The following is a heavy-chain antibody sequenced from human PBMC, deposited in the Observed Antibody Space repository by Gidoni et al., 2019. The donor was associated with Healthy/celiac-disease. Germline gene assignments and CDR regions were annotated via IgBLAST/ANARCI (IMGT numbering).Heavy chain of an antibody. V-gene: IGHV1-18*01. D-gene: IGHD3-22*01. CDR2: ISAYNGNT. CDR1: GHTFTSYG. J-gene: IGHJ5*02. CDR3: ARVGDSSGYYDRNWFDP. Sequence: QVQLVQSGAEGKKPGASVDVSCNASGHTFTSYGISWVRQDPGQGLEWMGWISAYNGNTNDAQKLQGRVTMTTDTSTRTAYMELRSLRSDDTAVYYCARVGDSSGYYDRNWFDPWGQGTLVTVSS.